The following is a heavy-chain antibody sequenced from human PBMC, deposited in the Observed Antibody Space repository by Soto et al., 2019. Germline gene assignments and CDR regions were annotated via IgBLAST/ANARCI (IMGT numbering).Heavy chain of an antibody. Sequence: PGGSLRLCCAASGFPFSSYSMNWVRQAPGKGLEWVSSISSSSSYIYYADSVKGRFTISRDNAKNSLYLQMNSLRAEDTAVYYCARVLWFGELSIDYWGQGTLVTVSS. D-gene: IGHD3-10*01. CDR3: ARVLWFGELSIDY. V-gene: IGHV3-21*01. J-gene: IGHJ4*02. CDR2: ISSSSSYI. CDR1: GFPFSSYS.